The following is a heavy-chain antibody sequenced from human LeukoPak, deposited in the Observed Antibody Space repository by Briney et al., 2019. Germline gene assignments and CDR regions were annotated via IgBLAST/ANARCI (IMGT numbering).Heavy chain of an antibody. J-gene: IGHJ2*01. Sequence: SSETLSLTCTVSGGSINNNYWNWIRQPPGRGLEWIGFIYSSGSTRYNPSLKSRVTISVDTSKNQFSLKLSSVTAADTAVYYCASCVSVSACYSSWNFDLWGRGTLVTVSS. CDR3: ASCVSVSACYSSWNFDL. V-gene: IGHV4-59*01. CDR2: IYSSGST. D-gene: IGHD2-21*02. CDR1: GGSINNNY.